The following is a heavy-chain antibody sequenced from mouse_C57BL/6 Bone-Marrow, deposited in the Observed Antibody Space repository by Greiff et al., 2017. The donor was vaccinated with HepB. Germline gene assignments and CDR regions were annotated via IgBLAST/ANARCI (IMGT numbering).Heavy chain of an antibody. J-gene: IGHJ1*03. D-gene: IGHD1-1*01. V-gene: IGHV7-1*01. CDR2: SRNKANDYTT. Sequence: EVKLMDSGGGLVQSGRSLRLSCATSGFTFSDFYMEWVRQAPGKGLEWIAASRNKANDYTTEYSASVKGRFIVSRDTSQSILYLQMNALRAEDTAIYYCARSTGYFDVWGTGTTVTVSS. CDR3: ARSTGYFDV. CDR1: GFTFSDFY.